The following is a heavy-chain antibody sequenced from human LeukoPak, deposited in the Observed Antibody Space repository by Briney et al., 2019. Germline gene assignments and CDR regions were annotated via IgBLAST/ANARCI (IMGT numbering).Heavy chain of an antibody. D-gene: IGHD3-10*01. J-gene: IGHJ4*02. CDR1: GGSFSGYY. Sequence: SETLSLTCAVYGGSFSGYYWSWIRQPPGKGLEWIGEINHSGSTNYNPSLKSRVTISVDTSKNQFSLKLSSVTAADTAVYYCARANYYYVSGIYYRNGGQGALVTVSS. CDR2: INHSGST. CDR3: ARANYYYVSGIYYRN. V-gene: IGHV4-34*01.